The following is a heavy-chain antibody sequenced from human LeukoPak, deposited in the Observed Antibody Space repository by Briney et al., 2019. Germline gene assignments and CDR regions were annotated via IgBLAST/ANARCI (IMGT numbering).Heavy chain of an antibody. CDR3: ARVSDYGALYYYYMDV. D-gene: IGHD4/OR15-4a*01. CDR1: GYTFTSYG. V-gene: IGHV1-18*01. CDR2: ISAYNGNT. Sequence: ASVKVSCKASGYTFTSYGISWVRQAPGQGLEWMGWISAYNGNTNYAQKLQGRVTMTTDTSTSTAYMELRSLRSDDTAVYYCARVSDYGALYYYYMDVWGKGTTVTVSS. J-gene: IGHJ6*03.